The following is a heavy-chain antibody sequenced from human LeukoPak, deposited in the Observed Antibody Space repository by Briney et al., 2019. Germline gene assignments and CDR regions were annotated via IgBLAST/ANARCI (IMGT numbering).Heavy chain of an antibody. CDR2: IYPGDSDT. CDR3: ARTGYSSGWYGGFDC. V-gene: IGHV5-51*01. J-gene: IGHJ4*02. CDR1: GYTFTTYW. D-gene: IGHD6-19*01. Sequence: GESLKISCKASGYTFTTYWIGWVRQMPGKGLEWMGIIYPGDSDTRYSPSFQGQVTISADKSISTAYLLWSSLKASDVAMYYCARTGYSSGWYGGFDCWGQGTLVTVSS.